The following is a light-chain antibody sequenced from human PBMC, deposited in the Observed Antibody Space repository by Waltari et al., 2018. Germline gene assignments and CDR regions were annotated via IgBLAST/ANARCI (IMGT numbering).Light chain of an antibody. CDR1: QSVSSN. Sequence: IVMTQSPATLSVSPGERATLSCRASQSVSSNLAWYQQKPGQAPRLLISGASTRATGIPARFSGSGSGTEFTLTISSLQSEDLALYYCQQYNNWPPMTFGQGTRLEMK. CDR3: QQYNNWPPMT. CDR2: GAS. V-gene: IGKV3-15*01. J-gene: IGKJ5*01.